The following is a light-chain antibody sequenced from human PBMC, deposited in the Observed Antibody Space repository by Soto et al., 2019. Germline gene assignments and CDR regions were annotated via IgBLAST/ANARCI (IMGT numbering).Light chain of an antibody. V-gene: IGKV1-5*03. CDR3: QQYNSYSWT. CDR1: QSISSW. Sequence: DIQMTQSPSTLSASVGDRVTITCRASQSISSWLAWYQQKPGKAPKLLIYKASSLESGVPSRFRCVGSGTEFTLTISSLQPDDFATYYCQQYNSYSWTFGQGTKVEIK. CDR2: KAS. J-gene: IGKJ1*01.